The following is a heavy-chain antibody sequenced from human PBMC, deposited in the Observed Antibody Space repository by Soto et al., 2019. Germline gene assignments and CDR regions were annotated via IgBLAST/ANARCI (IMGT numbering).Heavy chain of an antibody. J-gene: IGHJ3*02. D-gene: IGHD3-3*01. Sequence: GGSLRLSCAASGFTVSSNYMSWVRQAPGKGLEWVSVIYSGGSTYYADSVKGRFTISRHNSKNTLYLQMNSLRAEDTAVYYCARDASTIFGVVDAFDIWGQGTMVTVSS. CDR2: IYSGGST. CDR3: ARDASTIFGVVDAFDI. CDR1: GFTVSSNY. V-gene: IGHV3-53*04.